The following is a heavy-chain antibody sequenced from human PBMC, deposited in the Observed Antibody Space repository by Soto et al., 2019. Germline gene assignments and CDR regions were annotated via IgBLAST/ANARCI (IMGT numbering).Heavy chain of an antibody. V-gene: IGHV1-69*01. D-gene: IGHD3-22*01. Sequence: QVQLVQSGAEVKKPGSSVKVSCKASVGTFSSYAISWVRQAPGQGLEWMGGIIPIFGTANYAQKFQGRVTITADQSTSTAYMELSSRRSEDRAVYYCASSGYQIKYYYYCGMAVLGQGTTGPVSS. CDR2: IIPIFGTA. J-gene: IGHJ6*01. CDR3: ASSGYQIKYYYYCGMAV. CDR1: VGTFSSYA.